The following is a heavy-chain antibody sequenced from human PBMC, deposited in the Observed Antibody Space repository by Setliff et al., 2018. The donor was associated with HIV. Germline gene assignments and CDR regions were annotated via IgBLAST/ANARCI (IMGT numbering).Heavy chain of an antibody. CDR3: ARDSVAAAVTGGMDV. Sequence: SETLSLTCTVSGGSISSYYWSWIRQPPGKGQEWIGYIYYSGSTNYNPSLKSRVTISVDTSKNQFSLKLSSVTAADTAVYYCARDSVAAAVTGGMDVWGQGTTVT. CDR1: GGSISSYY. CDR2: IYYSGST. J-gene: IGHJ6*02. D-gene: IGHD6-13*01. V-gene: IGHV4-59*01.